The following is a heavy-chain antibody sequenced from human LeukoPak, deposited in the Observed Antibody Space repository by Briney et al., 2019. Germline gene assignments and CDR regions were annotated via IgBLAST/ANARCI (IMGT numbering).Heavy chain of an antibody. CDR3: ARAEGSAASSSGWYYFDY. V-gene: IGHV1-2*02. CDR2: INPNSGGT. Sequence: GASVKVSCKASGYTFTGYYMHWVRQAPGQGLEWMGWINPNSGGTNYAQKFQGRVTMTRDTSISTAYMELSRLRSDDTAVYYCARAEGSAASSSGWYYFDYWGQGTLVTVSS. J-gene: IGHJ4*02. CDR1: GYTFTGYY. D-gene: IGHD6-13*01.